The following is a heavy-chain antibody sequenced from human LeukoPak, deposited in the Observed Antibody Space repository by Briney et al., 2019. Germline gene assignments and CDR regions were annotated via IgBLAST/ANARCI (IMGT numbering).Heavy chain of an antibody. Sequence: ASVKVLCKASGYTFTGYYMQWVRQAPGQALEWMGWINPNSGGTNYAQKFQGRVTMTRDTSISTAYMELSRLRSDDTAVYYWASPVQDRAFDIWGQGTMVTVSS. J-gene: IGHJ3*02. CDR2: INPNSGGT. V-gene: IGHV1-2*02. CDR1: GYTFTGYY. D-gene: IGHD6-6*01. CDR3: ASPVQDRAFDI.